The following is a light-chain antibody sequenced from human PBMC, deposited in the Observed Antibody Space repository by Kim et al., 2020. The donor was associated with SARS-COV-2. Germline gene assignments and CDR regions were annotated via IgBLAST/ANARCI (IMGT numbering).Light chain of an antibody. CDR2: VNSDGTH. J-gene: IGLJ1*01. CDR1: SGHTNYA. V-gene: IGLV4-69*02. CDR3: QTWGTCIGV. Sequence: QPVLTQSPSASASLGASVKLTCTLSSGHTNYAIAWHQQQPEKGPRFLMKVNSDGTHSKGDGIPDRFSGSSSGAERYLTISSLQSEDEADYYCQTWGTCIGVFGTGTKVTVL.